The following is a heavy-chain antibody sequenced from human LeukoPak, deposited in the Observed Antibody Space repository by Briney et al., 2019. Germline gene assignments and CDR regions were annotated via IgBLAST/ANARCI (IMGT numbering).Heavy chain of an antibody. Sequence: PGGSLRLSCAASGFSFSSYGMHWVRQAPGKGLEWVAIIWYDGGNKYYADSVKGRFTISRDNSKNTLFLEMNTLRAEDTAVYFCARDPGSGMDVWGQGTTVTVSS. V-gene: IGHV3-33*01. CDR3: ARDPGSGMDV. D-gene: IGHD3-10*01. CDR1: GFSFSSYG. CDR2: IWYDGGNK. J-gene: IGHJ6*02.